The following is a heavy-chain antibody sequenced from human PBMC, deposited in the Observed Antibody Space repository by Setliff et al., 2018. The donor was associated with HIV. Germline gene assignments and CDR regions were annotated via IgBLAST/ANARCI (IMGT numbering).Heavy chain of an antibody. CDR2: IYYIGNT. V-gene: IGHV4-31*03. CDR3: AREIYGGNSRPFDY. Sequence: PSETLSLTCTVSGGSISGGGYYWSWIRQHPGKGLDWIGNIYYIGNTDSNPSLKSRVTISIDTSKNQFSLKLSSVTAADTAIYYCAREIYGGNSRPFDYWGQGTLVTVSS. CDR1: GGSISGGGYY. J-gene: IGHJ4*02. D-gene: IGHD4-17*01.